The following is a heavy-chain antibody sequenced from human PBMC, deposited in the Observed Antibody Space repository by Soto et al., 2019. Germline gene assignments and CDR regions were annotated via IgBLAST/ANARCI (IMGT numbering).Heavy chain of an antibody. CDR1: GGSISVYY. Sequence: SETLSLTCTISGGSISVYYWSWIRQPPGQALEWIGYIYDSGSPYYNPSLRSRAIISADTSKNQISLKLTSATAADTAVYYCARGVGSSPPRYWGRGTLVTV. V-gene: IGHV4-59*01. CDR3: ARGVGSSPPRY. J-gene: IGHJ4*02. CDR2: IYDSGSP. D-gene: IGHD1-26*01.